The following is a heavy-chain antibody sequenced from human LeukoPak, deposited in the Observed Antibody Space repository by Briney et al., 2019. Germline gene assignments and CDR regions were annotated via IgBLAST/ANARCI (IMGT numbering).Heavy chain of an antibody. V-gene: IGHV3-74*01. Sequence: GGSLRLSCAASGFSFSSSWMHWVRQAPGKGLVWVSRMNSDGSITTYADSVKGRFTISRDSAKNTLYLQMNSLRAEDTAVYYCTRGQMPEGLFYWGQGSLVTVSS. D-gene: IGHD2-2*01. CDR2: MNSDGSIT. J-gene: IGHJ4*02. CDR1: GFSFSSSW. CDR3: TRGQMPEGLFY.